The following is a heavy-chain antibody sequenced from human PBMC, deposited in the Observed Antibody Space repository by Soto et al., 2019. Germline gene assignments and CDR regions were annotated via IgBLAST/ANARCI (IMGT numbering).Heavy chain of an antibody. Sequence: ASVKVSCKASGYPFTRYSFNWVRQAPGQGLEWMGWSSAYNGDTRYAQKFQGRVTMTADPYTDTAYMELRNLRSDDTGVYYCAREGAVVGSAVYYGMDVWGQGTMVTVSS. D-gene: IGHD2-15*01. V-gene: IGHV1-18*04. J-gene: IGHJ6*02. CDR2: SSAYNGDT. CDR3: AREGAVVGSAVYYGMDV. CDR1: GYPFTRYS.